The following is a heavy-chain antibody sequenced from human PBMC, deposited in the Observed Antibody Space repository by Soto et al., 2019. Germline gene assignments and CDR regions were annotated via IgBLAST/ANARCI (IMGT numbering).Heavy chain of an antibody. D-gene: IGHD3-16*02. CDR3: ARDPTFGGVIV. CDR2: IYYSGST. J-gene: IGHJ4*02. CDR1: GGSISSGGYY. V-gene: IGHV4-31*03. Sequence: SETLSLTCTVSGGSISSGGYYWSWIRQHPGKGLEWIGYIYYSGSTYYNPSLKSRVTISVDTSKNQFSLKLSSVTAADTAVYYCARDPTFGGVIVWGQGTLVTVSS.